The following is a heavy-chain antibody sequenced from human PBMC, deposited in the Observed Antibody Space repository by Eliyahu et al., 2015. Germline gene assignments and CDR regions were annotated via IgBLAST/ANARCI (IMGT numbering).Heavy chain of an antibody. CDR1: GYSFTSXW. CDR3: ARLGIYNDYVWGSYRQGYFDY. Sequence: EVQLVQSGAEVXKPGESLKISCRGSGYSFTSXWIGWVRQMPGKGLEGMGIIYPGDSDTRYSPSFQGQVTISADKSISTAYLQWSSLKASDTAMYYCARLGIYNDYVWGSYRQGYFDYWGQGTLVTVSS. CDR2: IYPGDSDT. J-gene: IGHJ4*02. D-gene: IGHD3-16*02. V-gene: IGHV5-51*01.